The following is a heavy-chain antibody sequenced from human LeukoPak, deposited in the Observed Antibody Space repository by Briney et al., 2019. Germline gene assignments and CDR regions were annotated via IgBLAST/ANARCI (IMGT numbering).Heavy chain of an antibody. D-gene: IGHD3-16*01. J-gene: IGHJ6*03. Sequence: EASVKVSCKASGYTFTSYGISWVRQAPGQGLEWMGWISAYNGNTNYAQKVQGRVTMTTDTSTTTAYMELRSLRSDDTAVYYCARVHGGYYYMDVWGKGTTVTISS. CDR1: GYTFTSYG. CDR3: ARVHGGYYYMDV. V-gene: IGHV1-18*01. CDR2: ISAYNGNT.